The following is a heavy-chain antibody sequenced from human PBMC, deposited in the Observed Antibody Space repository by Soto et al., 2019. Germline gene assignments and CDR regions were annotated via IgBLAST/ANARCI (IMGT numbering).Heavy chain of an antibody. D-gene: IGHD3-22*01. Sequence: GGSLRLSCAASGFTLSNYGMSWVRQAPGKGLEWVSGILGSGYSTYYADAVKGRFIISRDNSKNTLFLYMNSLRAEDTAVYFCAKDMHPNYYYDTSGPVACFDNWGLGTQVTVSS. CDR2: ILGSGYST. V-gene: IGHV3-23*01. J-gene: IGHJ4*02. CDR3: AKDMHPNYYYDTSGPVACFDN. CDR1: GFTLSNYG.